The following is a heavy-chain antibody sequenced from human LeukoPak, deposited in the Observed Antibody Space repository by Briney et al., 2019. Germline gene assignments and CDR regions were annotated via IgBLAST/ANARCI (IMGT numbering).Heavy chain of an antibody. CDR1: GGSISSYY. V-gene: IGHV4-59*08. J-gene: IGHJ6*02. Sequence: SETLSLTCTVSGGSISSYYWSWIRQPPAKGLEWIGYIYYSGSTNYNPSLKSRVTISVDTSKNQFSLKLSSVTAADTAVYYCAGSPWGPFYYYDGMDVWGQGTTVTVSS. D-gene: IGHD7-27*01. CDR2: IYYSGST. CDR3: AGSPWGPFYYYDGMDV.